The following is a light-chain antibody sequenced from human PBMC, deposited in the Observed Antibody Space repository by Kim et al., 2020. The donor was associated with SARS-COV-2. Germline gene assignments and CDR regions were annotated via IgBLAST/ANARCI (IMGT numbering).Light chain of an antibody. CDR1: RVGDEY. J-gene: IGLJ3*02. V-gene: IGLV3-1*01. CDR2: QDN. CDR3: QAWDSSTAV. Sequence: PPGKTARTTSAADRVGDEYAWWYQQKPGQTPARAIYQDNQRPPGTPQRFSVSDSGNTATLTISGTQAMDVADYNCQAWDSSTAVFGGGTQRTVL.